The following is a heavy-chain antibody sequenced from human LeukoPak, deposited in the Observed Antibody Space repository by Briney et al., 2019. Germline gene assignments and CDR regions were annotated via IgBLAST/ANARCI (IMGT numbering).Heavy chain of an antibody. CDR1: GGSISSSSYY. CDR2: IYYSGST. J-gene: IGHJ4*02. D-gene: IGHD6-19*01. Sequence: PSETLSLTCTVSGGSISSSSYYWGWIRQPPGKGLEWIGSIYYSGSTYYNPSLKSRVTISVDTSKNQFSLKLSSVTAADTAVYYCARQDGYSSGWYDTYFDYWGQGTLVTVSS. V-gene: IGHV4-39*01. CDR3: ARQDGYSSGWYDTYFDY.